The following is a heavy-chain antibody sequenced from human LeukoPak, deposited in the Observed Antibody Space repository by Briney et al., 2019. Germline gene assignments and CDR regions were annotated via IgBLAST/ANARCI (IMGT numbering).Heavy chain of an antibody. D-gene: IGHD3-9*01. Sequence: PSETLSLTCAVYGGSFSGYYWSWIRQPPGKGLEWIGEINQSGSTNYNPSLKSRVTISLDTSKNQFSLKLSSVTAADTAVYYCARTYYDILTGYYYYYMDVWGKGTTVTISS. J-gene: IGHJ6*03. CDR2: INQSGST. CDR1: GGSFSGYY. CDR3: ARTYYDILTGYYYYYMDV. V-gene: IGHV4-34*01.